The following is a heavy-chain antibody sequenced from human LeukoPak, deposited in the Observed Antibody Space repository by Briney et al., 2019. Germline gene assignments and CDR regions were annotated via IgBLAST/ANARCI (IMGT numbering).Heavy chain of an antibody. J-gene: IGHJ5*02. CDR3: AREGGSYSCFDP. V-gene: IGHV4-4*07. Sequence: SETLSLTCTVSGASMSSYYWNWIRPPAGKGLEWIGRIYPSGSTDYNPSLKSRVTMSVDTSQNQFSLRLRSVTAADTAVYYCAREGGSYSCFDPWGQGTLVTVSS. CDR1: GASMSSYY. CDR2: IYPSGST. D-gene: IGHD1-26*01.